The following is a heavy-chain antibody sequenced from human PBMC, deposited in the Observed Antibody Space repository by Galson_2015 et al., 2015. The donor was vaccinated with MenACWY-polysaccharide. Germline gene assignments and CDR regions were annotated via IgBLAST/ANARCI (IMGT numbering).Heavy chain of an antibody. CDR3: AKGYSYSKSPVDH. CDR1: GFTFDDYA. CDR2: ISWNSDII. J-gene: IGHJ4*02. D-gene: IGHD2-15*01. V-gene: IGHV3-9*01. Sequence: SLRLSCAASGFTFDDYAMHWVRQAPGKGLEWVSGISWNSDIIGYADSVKGRFTISRDSANNSLYLQMNSLRPEDTALYYCAKGYSYSKSPVDHWGQGTLVTVSS.